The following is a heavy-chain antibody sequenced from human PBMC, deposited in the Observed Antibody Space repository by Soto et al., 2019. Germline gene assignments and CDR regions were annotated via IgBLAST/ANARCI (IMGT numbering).Heavy chain of an antibody. V-gene: IGHV4-34*01. CDR2: INHSGST. CDR1: GGSFSGYY. D-gene: IGHD3-22*01. J-gene: IGHJ5*02. CDR3: ARGLSRSDSSGYYFSNWFDP. Sequence: SETLSLTCAVYGGSFSGYYWSWIRQPPRKGLEWIGEINHSGSTNYNPSLKSRVTISVATSKNQFSLKLTSVTAADTAVYYCARGLSRSDSSGYYFSNWFDPWGQGTLVTV.